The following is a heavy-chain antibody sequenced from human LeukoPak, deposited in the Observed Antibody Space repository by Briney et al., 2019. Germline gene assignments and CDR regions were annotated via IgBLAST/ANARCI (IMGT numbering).Heavy chain of an antibody. V-gene: IGHV4-39*07. CDR1: GGSISSITYY. J-gene: IGHJ4*02. CDR3: ARLYGNYQNYFDY. D-gene: IGHD1-7*01. CDR2: MYYRGNT. Sequence: SETLSLTCTVSGGSISSITYYWGWIRQPPGKGLEWVGHMYYRGNTFYNPSLKSRVTISVDTSKNQFSLKLRSVTAADTAVYFRARLYGNYQNYFDYWGQGTLVTVSS.